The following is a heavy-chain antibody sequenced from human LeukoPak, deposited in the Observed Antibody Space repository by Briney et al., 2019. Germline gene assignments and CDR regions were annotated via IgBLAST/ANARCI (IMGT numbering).Heavy chain of an antibody. Sequence: GGSLRLSCAASEFTFSNYAMSWVRQAPGKGLEWGSGSTGTGYSTNYADSVKGRFTISRDNSKNTLYLQMNSLRAEDTPVYYCPSATYYDFWSGYYGGDAFDIWGQRTMVTVSS. CDR3: PSATYYDFWSGYYGGDAFDI. J-gene: IGHJ3*02. V-gene: IGHV3-23*01. CDR1: EFTFSNYA. D-gene: IGHD3-3*01. CDR2: STGTGYST.